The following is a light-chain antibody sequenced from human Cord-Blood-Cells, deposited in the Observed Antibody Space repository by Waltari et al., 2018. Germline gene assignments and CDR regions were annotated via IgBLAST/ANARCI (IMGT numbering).Light chain of an antibody. CDR2: SNN. CDR1: SPNIGSNT. V-gene: IGLV1-44*01. Sequence: QSVLTQPPSASGTPGQRVTIPCSGSSPNIGSNTVNWYQQLPGTAPKLLNYSNNQRPSGVPDRFSGSKSGTSASLAISGLQSEDEADYYCAAWDDSLNGWVFGGGTKLTVL. J-gene: IGLJ3*02. CDR3: AAWDDSLNGWV.